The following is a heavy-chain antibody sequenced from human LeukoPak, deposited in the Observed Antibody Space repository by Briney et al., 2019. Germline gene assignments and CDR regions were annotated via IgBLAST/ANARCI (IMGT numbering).Heavy chain of an antibody. Sequence: SGGSLRLSCAASGFTFSSYATSWVRQAPGKGLEWVSAISGSGGSTYYADSVKGRFTISRDNSKNTLYLQMNSLRAEDTAVYYCAKEEYSSSGTDWFDPWGQGTLVTVSS. J-gene: IGHJ5*02. CDR3: AKEEYSSSGTDWFDP. V-gene: IGHV3-23*01. CDR1: GFTFSSYA. D-gene: IGHD6-13*01. CDR2: ISGSGGST.